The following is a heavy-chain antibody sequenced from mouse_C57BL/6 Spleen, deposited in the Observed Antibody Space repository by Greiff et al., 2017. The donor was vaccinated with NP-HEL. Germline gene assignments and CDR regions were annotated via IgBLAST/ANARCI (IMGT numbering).Heavy chain of an antibody. V-gene: IGHV1-81*01. Sequence: QVQLQQSGAELARPGASVKLSCKASGYTFTSYGISGVKQRTGQGLEWIGEIYPRSGNTYYNEKFKGKATLTADKSSSTAYMELRSLTSEDSAVYFCARSWTTVVATRYFDVWGTGTTVTVSS. CDR2: IYPRSGNT. CDR1: GYTFTSYG. CDR3: ARSWTTVVATRYFDV. D-gene: IGHD1-1*01. J-gene: IGHJ1*03.